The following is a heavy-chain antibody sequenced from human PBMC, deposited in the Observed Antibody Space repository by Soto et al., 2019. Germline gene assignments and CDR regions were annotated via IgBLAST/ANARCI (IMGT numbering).Heavy chain of an antibody. Sequence: SETLSLTCAVYGGSFSGYYWSWIRQPPGKGLEWIGEINHSGSTNYNPSLKSRVTISVDTSKNQFSLKLSSVTAADTAVYYCARGFRILTGYIKWFDPWGQGTLVTVSS. V-gene: IGHV4-34*01. CDR1: GGSFSGYY. CDR3: ARGFRILTGYIKWFDP. CDR2: INHSGST. J-gene: IGHJ5*02. D-gene: IGHD3-9*01.